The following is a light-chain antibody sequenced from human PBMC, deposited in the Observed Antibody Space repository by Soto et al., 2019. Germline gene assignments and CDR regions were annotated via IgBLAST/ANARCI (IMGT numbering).Light chain of an antibody. Sequence: EVVLTQSPATLSVAPGQRATLSSSASQSVAGILAWYQQKPGQAPRLLIYDASNWATGIPARFSGSGSGTDFTLTISSLEPEDFAVYYCQQRSNWPPLTFGGGTKVDIK. CDR3: QQRSNWPPLT. CDR1: QSVAGI. V-gene: IGKV3-11*01. CDR2: DAS. J-gene: IGKJ4*01.